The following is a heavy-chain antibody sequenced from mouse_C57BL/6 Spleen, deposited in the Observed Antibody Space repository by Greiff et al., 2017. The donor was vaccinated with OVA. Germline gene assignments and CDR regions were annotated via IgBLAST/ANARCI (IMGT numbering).Heavy chain of an antibody. CDR2: IYPGDGDT. D-gene: IGHD3-2*02. V-gene: IGHV1-82*01. Sequence: QVQLKESGPELVKPGASVKISCKASGYAFSSSWMNWVKQRPGKGLEWIGRIYPGDGDTNYNGKFKGKATLTADKSSSTAYMQLSSLTSEDSAVYFCARETAQAFFAYWGQGTLVTVSA. CDR1: GYAFSSSW. CDR3: ARETAQAFFAY. J-gene: IGHJ3*01.